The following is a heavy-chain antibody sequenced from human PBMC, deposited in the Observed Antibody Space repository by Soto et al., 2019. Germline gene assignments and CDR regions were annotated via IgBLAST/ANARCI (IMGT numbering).Heavy chain of an antibody. J-gene: IGHJ6*02. CDR2: ISGSGGSR. CDR3: AKDSYGDYVNYYGMAV. CDR1: GFTCSSYA. D-gene: IGHD4-17*01. Sequence: GSLRLSCAASGFTCSSYAMSWVREAPGKGLEWVSVISGSGGSRYYAASVKGRFTISRDNSKNTLYLQMNSLRAEDTALYYCAKDSYGDYVNYYGMAVWGQGTTVTVSS. V-gene: IGHV3-23*01.